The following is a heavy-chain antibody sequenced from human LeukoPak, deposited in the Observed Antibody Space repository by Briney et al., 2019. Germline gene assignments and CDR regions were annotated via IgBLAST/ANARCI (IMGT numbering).Heavy chain of an antibody. Sequence: PGGSLKLSCAASGFTFSSYWMSWVRQAPGKGLEWVANIKQDGSEKYYVDSVKGRFTISRDNAKNSLYLQMNSPRAEDTAVYYCARDLRPNYGDLFDYWGQGTLVTVSS. CDR2: IKQDGSEK. J-gene: IGHJ4*02. CDR1: GFTFSSYW. CDR3: ARDLRPNYGDLFDY. D-gene: IGHD4-17*01. V-gene: IGHV3-7*01.